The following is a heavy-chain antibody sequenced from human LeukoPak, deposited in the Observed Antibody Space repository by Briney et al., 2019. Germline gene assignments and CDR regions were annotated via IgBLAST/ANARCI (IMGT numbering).Heavy chain of an antibody. Sequence: GGSLRLSCAASGFTFSSYGMHWVRQAPGKGLEWVAAISYDGSNKYYADSVKGRFTISRDNSKNTLYLQMNSLRAEDTAVYYCATDHASIAARRDYWGQGTLVTVSS. V-gene: IGHV3-30*03. CDR3: ATDHASIAARRDY. CDR2: ISYDGSNK. D-gene: IGHD6-6*01. J-gene: IGHJ4*02. CDR1: GFTFSSYG.